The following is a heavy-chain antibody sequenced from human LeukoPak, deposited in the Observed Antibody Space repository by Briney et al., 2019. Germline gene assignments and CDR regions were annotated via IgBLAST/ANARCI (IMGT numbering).Heavy chain of an antibody. J-gene: IGHJ4*02. Sequence: GGSLRLSCAASGFTFTNNFMSWVRQVPGKGLEWVANIKQDGSEKTYADSVKGRFTISRDNAKNSLYLHMNSLRAEDTAVYYCARDTALSDFDYWGQGTLVTVSS. CDR2: IKQDGSEK. CDR1: GFTFTNNF. D-gene: IGHD4-17*01. V-gene: IGHV3-7*01. CDR3: ARDTALSDFDY.